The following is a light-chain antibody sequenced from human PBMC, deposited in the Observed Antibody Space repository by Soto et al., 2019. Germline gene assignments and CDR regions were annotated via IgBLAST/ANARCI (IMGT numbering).Light chain of an antibody. J-gene: IGKJ2*01. CDR2: DAS. CDR3: QQYDSNSST. V-gene: IGKV1-5*01. CDR1: QRVSGW. Sequence: DIQMTQSPSTLSASVGDRVAITCRASQRVSGWLAWYQQKPGRAPRLLIYDASRLESGVPSRFSGSGSGTEFTLAVSSLQPDDFPTYYCQQYDSNSSTFGQGTKLEIK.